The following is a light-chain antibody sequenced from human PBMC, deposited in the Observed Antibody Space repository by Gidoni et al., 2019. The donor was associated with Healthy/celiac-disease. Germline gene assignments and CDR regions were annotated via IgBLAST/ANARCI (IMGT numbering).Light chain of an antibody. CDR3: QQYNSYSRT. V-gene: IGKV1-5*01. CDR2: DVS. J-gene: IGKJ5*01. Sequence: IQMPQSPPTLSASLGNSVTIPSRPIQSISSWLAWYQQKPGKAPKLLIYDVSSLESGVPSRFSGSGSGTEFTLTISSLQSDDFATYYCQQYNSYSRTFGQGTRLEIK. CDR1: QSISSW.